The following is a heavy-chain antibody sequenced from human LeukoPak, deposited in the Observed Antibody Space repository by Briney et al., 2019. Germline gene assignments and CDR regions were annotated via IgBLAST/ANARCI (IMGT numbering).Heavy chain of an antibody. D-gene: IGHD2-2*01. CDR1: GYTFTNYG. J-gene: IGHJ5*02. Sequence: ASVKVSFKASGYTFTNYGISWVRQAPGQGLEWMGWISAYNGNRKYAQRFQARVTMTTDTSTTTAYMELGSLRSDDSAVYYCARTSHESILYWFDPWGQGTLVTVSS. V-gene: IGHV1-18*01. CDR2: ISAYNGNR. CDR3: ARTSHESILYWFDP.